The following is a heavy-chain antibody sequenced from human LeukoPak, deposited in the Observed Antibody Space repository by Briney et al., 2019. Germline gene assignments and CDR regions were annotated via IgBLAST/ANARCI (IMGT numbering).Heavy chain of an antibody. CDR2: IYYSGST. J-gene: IGHJ3*02. D-gene: IGHD3-22*01. V-gene: IGHV4-39*07. CDR1: GGSISSSSYY. Sequence: SETLSLTCTVSGGSISSSSYYWGWIRQPPGKGLEWIGSIYYSGSTYYNPSLKSRVTISVDTSKNQFSLKLSSVTAADTAVYYCARVARITMIVVVITDDAFDIWGQGTMVTVSS. CDR3: ARVARITMIVVVITDDAFDI.